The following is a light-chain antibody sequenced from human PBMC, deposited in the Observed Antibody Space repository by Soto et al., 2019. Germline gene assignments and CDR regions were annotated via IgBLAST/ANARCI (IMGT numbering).Light chain of an antibody. CDR1: QSISSW. Sequence: DIQMTQSPSTLSASVGDRVTITCRASQSISSWLAWYQQKPGKAPKLLIYDASSLESGVPSRFSGSGSGTKFTLTISSLQPDDFATYYCQPYNSYPWTFGQGTKVDIK. J-gene: IGKJ1*01. V-gene: IGKV1-5*01. CDR2: DAS. CDR3: QPYNSYPWT.